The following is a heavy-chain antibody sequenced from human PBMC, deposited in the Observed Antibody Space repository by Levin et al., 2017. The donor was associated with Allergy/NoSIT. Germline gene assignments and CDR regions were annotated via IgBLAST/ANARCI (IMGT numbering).Heavy chain of an antibody. CDR2: IYPGDSDT. CDR1: GYSFTSYW. Sequence: KVSCKGSGYSFTSYWIGWVRQMPGKGLEWMGIIYPGDSDTRYSPSFQGQVTISADKSISTAYLQWSSLKASDTAMYYCARLSVDCSSTSCYSYYYYYGMDVWGQGTTVTVSS. V-gene: IGHV5-51*01. CDR3: ARLSVDCSSTSCYSYYYYYGMDV. D-gene: IGHD2-2*01. J-gene: IGHJ6*02.